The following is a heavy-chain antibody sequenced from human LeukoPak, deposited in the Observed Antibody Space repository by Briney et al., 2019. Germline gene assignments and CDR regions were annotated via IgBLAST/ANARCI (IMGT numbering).Heavy chain of an antibody. CDR2: IKQDGSEK. D-gene: IGHD6-19*01. V-gene: IGHV3-7*01. CDR3: ARVAGAVAGNFDY. CDR1: GFTFSSYW. J-gene: IGHJ4*02. Sequence: QPGGALRLSCAASGFTFSSYWMSWVRQAPGKGLEWVANIKQDGSEKYYVDSVKGRFTISRDNAKNSLYLQMNSLRAEDTAVYYCARVAGAVAGNFDYWGQGTLVTVSS.